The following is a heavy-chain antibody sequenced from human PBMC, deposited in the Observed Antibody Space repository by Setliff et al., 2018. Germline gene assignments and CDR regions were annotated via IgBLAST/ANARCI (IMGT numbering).Heavy chain of an antibody. CDR2: ISSSSSYI. CDR3: ARAADSYGPPRSYMDV. V-gene: IGHV3-21*01. D-gene: IGHD5-18*01. J-gene: IGHJ6*03. Sequence: GGSLRLSCAASGFTFSSYSLNWVRQAPGKGLEWVSSISSSSSYIYYADSVQGRFTISRDNAKNSLYLQMNSLRAEGTAVYYCARAADSYGPPRSYMDVWGKGTTVTVSS. CDR1: GFTFSSYS.